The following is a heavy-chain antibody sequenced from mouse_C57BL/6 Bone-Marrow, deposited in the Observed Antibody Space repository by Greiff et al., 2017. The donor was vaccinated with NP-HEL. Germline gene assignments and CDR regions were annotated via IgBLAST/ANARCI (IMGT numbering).Heavy chain of an antibody. D-gene: IGHD1-1*01. J-gene: IGHJ2*01. CDR3: SRRYYGLDY. CDR2: INPSTGGT. V-gene: IGHV1-42*01. CDR1: GYSFTGYY. Sequence: VQLQQSGPELVKPGASVKISCKASGYSFTGYYMNWVKQSPEQSLEWIGEINPSTGGTTYNEKFKAKATLTADKSSSTAYMQLKILTSEDSAVYDCSRRYYGLDYWGQGTTLTVSS.